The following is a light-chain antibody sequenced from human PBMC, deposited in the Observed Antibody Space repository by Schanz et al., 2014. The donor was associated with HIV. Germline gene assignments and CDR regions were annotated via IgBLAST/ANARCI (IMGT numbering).Light chain of an antibody. CDR2: ANT. Sequence: QSVLTQPPSVSGAPGQRVTISCTGSSSNMGTGFDVHWYQLLPGTAPKVLIFANTHRPSGVPDRFSGSKSGTSASLAITGLQAEDEADYYCSSYTSSSTVVFGGGTKVTVL. J-gene: IGLJ2*01. CDR1: SSNMGTGFD. V-gene: IGLV1-40*01. CDR3: SSYTSSSTVV.